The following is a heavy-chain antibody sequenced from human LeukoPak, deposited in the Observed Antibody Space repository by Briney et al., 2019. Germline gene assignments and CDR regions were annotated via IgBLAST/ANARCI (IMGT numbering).Heavy chain of an antibody. CDR1: GGTFSSYA. J-gene: IGHJ5*02. CDR3: ARGREVLRYFDWLLNNWFDP. D-gene: IGHD3-9*01. Sequence: GSSVKVSCKASGGTFSSYAISWVRQAPGQGLEWMGGIIPIFGTANYAQMFQGRVTITADESTSTAYMELSSLRSEDTAVYYCARGREVLRYFDWLLNNWFDPWGQETLVTVSS. CDR2: IIPIFGTA. V-gene: IGHV1-69*01.